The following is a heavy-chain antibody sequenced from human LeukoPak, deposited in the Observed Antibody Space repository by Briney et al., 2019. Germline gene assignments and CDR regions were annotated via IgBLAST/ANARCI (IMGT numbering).Heavy chain of an antibody. V-gene: IGHV1-2*02. Sequence: ASVKVSCKASGYTFTDYNMHWVRQAPGQGREWMGWINPNSGATYCAQEFQGRVTMTRDTSITTVYIELSSLRSDDTAVYYCARGGSGLAYWGQGTLVTVSS. CDR3: ARGGSGLAY. CDR1: GYTFTDYN. CDR2: INPNSGAT. J-gene: IGHJ4*02. D-gene: IGHD6-25*01.